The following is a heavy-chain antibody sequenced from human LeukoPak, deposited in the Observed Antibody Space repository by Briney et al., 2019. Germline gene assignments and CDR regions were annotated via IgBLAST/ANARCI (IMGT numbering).Heavy chain of an antibody. Sequence: PGGSLRLSCAASGFTFSYAWMSWVRQAPGKGLEWVGRIKSKTDGGTTDYGAIVKGRFTISRDDSKNTLYLQMNSLKTEDTAVYYCTTVGYQLPNEYLQHWGQGTLVTASS. D-gene: IGHD2-2*01. CDR1: GFTFSYAW. J-gene: IGHJ1*01. CDR3: TTVGYQLPNEYLQH. CDR2: IKSKTDGGTT. V-gene: IGHV3-15*01.